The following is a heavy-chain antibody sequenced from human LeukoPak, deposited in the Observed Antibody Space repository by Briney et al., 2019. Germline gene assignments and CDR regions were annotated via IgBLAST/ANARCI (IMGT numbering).Heavy chain of an antibody. J-gene: IGHJ5*02. CDR1: GYTFTSYY. D-gene: IGHD2-2*01. Sequence: ASVKVSCKASGYTFTSYYMHWVRQAPGQGLEWMGIINPSGGSTSYAQKFQGRVTMTRDMSTSTVYMELRSLRSDDTAVYYCARAYAPQVPAAKFDWFDPWGQGTLVTVSS. CDR2: INPSGGST. CDR3: ARAYAPQVPAAKFDWFDP. V-gene: IGHV1-46*01.